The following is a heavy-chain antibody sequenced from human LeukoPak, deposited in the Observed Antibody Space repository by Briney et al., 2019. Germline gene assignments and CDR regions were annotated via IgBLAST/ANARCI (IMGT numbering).Heavy chain of an antibody. CDR2: IYYSGST. CDR3: ARGAAFSSSSGIYFDF. V-gene: IGHV4-59*01. D-gene: IGHD6-6*01. Sequence: SETLSLTCTVSGGSLSSYYWSWIRQPPGKGLEWIGYIYYSGSTNYSPSLKSRVTISLDTSKNQFSLKLSSVTAADTAVYYCARGAAFSSSSGIYFDFWGQGTLVTVSS. J-gene: IGHJ4*02. CDR1: GGSLSSYY.